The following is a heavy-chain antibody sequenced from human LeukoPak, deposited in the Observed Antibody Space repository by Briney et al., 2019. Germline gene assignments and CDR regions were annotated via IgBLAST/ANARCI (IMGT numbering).Heavy chain of an antibody. CDR2: ISYDGSNK. V-gene: IGHV3-30*04. D-gene: IGHD3-10*01. CDR1: GFTFSSYA. Sequence: GGSLRLSCAASGFTFSSYAMHWVRQDPGKGLEWVAVISYDGSNKYYADSVKGRFTISRDNSKNTLYLQMNSLRAEDTAVYYCARGHGSGSYYPTPFDPWGQGTLVTVFS. J-gene: IGHJ5*02. CDR3: ARGHGSGSYYPTPFDP.